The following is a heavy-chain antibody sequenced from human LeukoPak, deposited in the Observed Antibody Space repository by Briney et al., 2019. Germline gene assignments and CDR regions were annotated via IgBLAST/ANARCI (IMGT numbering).Heavy chain of an antibody. J-gene: IGHJ4*02. D-gene: IGHD1-20*01. Sequence: SETLSLTCTVSGGSISSYYWSWIRQPPGKGLEWIGYIYYSGSTYYNPSLKSRVTISVDTSKNQFSLKLSSVTAADTAVYYCARQYNWAMIDYWGQGTLVTVSS. CDR3: ARQYNWAMIDY. V-gene: IGHV4-59*04. CDR1: GGSISSYY. CDR2: IYYSGST.